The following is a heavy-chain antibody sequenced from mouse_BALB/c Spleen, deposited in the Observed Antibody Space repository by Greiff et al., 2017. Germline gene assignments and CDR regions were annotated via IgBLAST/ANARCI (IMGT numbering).Heavy chain of an antibody. CDR3: ARREDDYDYFDY. CDR1: GYSITSDYA. J-gene: IGHJ2*01. D-gene: IGHD2-4*01. CDR2: ISYSGST. V-gene: IGHV3-2*02. Sequence: ESGPGLVKPSQSLSLTCTVTGYSITSDYAWNWIRQFPGNKLEWMGYISYSGSTSYNPSLKSRISITRDTSKNQFFLQLNSVTTEDTATYYCARREDDYDYFDYWGQGTTLTVSS.